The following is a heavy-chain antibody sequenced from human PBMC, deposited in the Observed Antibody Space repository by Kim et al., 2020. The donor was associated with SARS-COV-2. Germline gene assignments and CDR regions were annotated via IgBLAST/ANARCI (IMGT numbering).Heavy chain of an antibody. V-gene: IGHV3-33*05. CDR3: VRDWRSVRGFPAYYFDY. CDR2: ISYDADHT. J-gene: IGHJ4*02. Sequence: GGSLRLSCAASGFTFSSRGMHWVRQAPGKGLEWVAVISYDADHTFYADSVRGRVSISRDDSKNTVYLQMNSLTAEDTAVYYCVRDWRSVRGFPAYYFDYWGQGTLVTVAS. D-gene: IGHD3-3*01. CDR1: GFTFSSRG.